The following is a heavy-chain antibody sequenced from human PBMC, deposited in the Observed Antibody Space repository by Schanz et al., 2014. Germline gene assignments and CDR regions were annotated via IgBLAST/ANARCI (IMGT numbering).Heavy chain of an antibody. CDR2: IYYSGNT. D-gene: IGHD4-17*01. CDR3: ARSPGDFPGWFDS. CDR1: GGSVNSGVYY. V-gene: IGHV4-30-4*08. J-gene: IGHJ5*01. Sequence: QVQLQESGPGLVKPSETLSLTCSVSGGSVNSGVYYWNWIRQHPGKGLEWIGYIYYSGNTYYNPSLRGRVTISVDRSKNQFSLILNSVTAADTAVYYCARSPGDFPGWFDSWGQGTLVTVSS.